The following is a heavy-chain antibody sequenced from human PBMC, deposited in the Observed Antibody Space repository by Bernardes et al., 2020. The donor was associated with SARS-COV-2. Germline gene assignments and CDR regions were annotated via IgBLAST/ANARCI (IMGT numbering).Heavy chain of an antibody. Sequence: GGSLRLSCAASGFTFSSYAMHWVRQAPGKGLEWVAIISYDGTNKYYADSVKGRFTTSRDNSKKMLYLQVNSLRPEDMAVYYCTRPTVAWVRLTTGVDFWGQGTLVTVSS. CDR2: ISYDGTNK. D-gene: IGHD6-25*01. CDR1: GFTFSSYA. CDR3: TRPTVAWVRLTTGVDF. J-gene: IGHJ4*02. V-gene: IGHV3-30-3*01.